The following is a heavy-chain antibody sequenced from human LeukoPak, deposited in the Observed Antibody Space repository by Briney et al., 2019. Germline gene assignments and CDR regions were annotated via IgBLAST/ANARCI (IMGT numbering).Heavy chain of an antibody. Sequence: GGSLRLSCAASGFTFSNYWMSWVRQAPGKGLEWVANIKQDATEKNYVDSVKGRFTISRDNAKNSLYLQMNSLRVEDTAVYHCARDRGYSTFDYWGQGTLVTVSS. D-gene: IGHD3-22*01. CDR3: ARDRGYSTFDY. V-gene: IGHV3-7*01. CDR1: GFTFSNYW. J-gene: IGHJ4*02. CDR2: IKQDATEK.